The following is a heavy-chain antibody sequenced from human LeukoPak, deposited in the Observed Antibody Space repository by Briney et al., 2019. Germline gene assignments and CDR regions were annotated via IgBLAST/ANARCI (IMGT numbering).Heavy chain of an antibody. J-gene: IGHJ6*02. CDR1: GVSICSYY. Sequence: SETLSLTCTVSGVSICSYYWSWLPQPPGQGLEWFGYIYYSGSTNYNPSLKSRVTISVDTSKNQFSLKLSSVTAADTAVYYCARDHGPYYYYGMDVWGQGTTVTVSS. V-gene: IGHV4-59*01. CDR3: ARDHGPYYYYGMDV. CDR2: IYYSGST.